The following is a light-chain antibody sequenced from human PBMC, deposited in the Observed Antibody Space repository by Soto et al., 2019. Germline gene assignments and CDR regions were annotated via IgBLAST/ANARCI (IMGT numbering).Light chain of an antibody. Sequence: DIQMTQSPSTLSASVGDRFSITWRASQSVDRYLAWYQQKPGKAPHLLIYDASSLESGVPSRFSGSGSGTEFTLTISSLQPDDFTTFYCQQYKDYTWTFGQGTKVDIK. CDR2: DAS. V-gene: IGKV1-5*01. J-gene: IGKJ1*01. CDR3: QQYKDYTWT. CDR1: QSVDRY.